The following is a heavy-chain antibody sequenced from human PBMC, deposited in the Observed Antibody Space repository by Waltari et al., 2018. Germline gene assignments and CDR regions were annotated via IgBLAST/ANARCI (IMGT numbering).Heavy chain of an antibody. D-gene: IGHD2-15*01. V-gene: IGHV3-48*01. CDR1: GFTFSSYS. CDR2: ISSSSSTI. Sequence: EVQLVESGGGLVQPGGSLRLSCAASGFTFSSYSMNWVRQAPGKGLEWVSYISSSSSTIYYTDSVKGRFTISRDNAKNSLYLQMNSLRAEDTAVYYCARGWVAATTSFDYWGQGTLVTVSS. CDR3: ARGWVAATTSFDY. J-gene: IGHJ4*02.